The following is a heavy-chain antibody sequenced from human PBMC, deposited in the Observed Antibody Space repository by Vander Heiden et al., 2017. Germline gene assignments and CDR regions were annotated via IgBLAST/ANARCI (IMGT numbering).Heavy chain of an antibody. CDR2: ISAYNGNT. J-gene: IGHJ6*02. V-gene: IGHV1-18*01. CDR1: GYTFTSYG. CDR3: AKQQLVRGYYYYGMDV. Sequence: QVQLVQSGAEVKKPGASVKVSCKASGYTFTSYGISWVRQAPGQGPEWMGWISAYNGNTNYAQKLQGRVTMTTDTSTSTAYMELRSLRSDETAVYYCAKQQLVRGYYYYGMDVWGQGTTVTVSS. D-gene: IGHD6-13*01.